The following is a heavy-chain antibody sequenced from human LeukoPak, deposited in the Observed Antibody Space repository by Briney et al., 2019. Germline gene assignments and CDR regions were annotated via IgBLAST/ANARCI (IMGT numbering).Heavy chain of an antibody. CDR3: TITVATSIDY. D-gene: IGHD5-12*01. V-gene: IGHV3-15*01. CDR2: IKRNTDGGTT. J-gene: IGHJ4*02. CDR1: GFTFSDAW. Sequence: PGGSRRLSCAASGFTFSDAWMSWVRQAPGKGLEWVGRIKRNTDGGTTEYAAPVKGRFTISRDDSKTKLYLQMNSLNIEDTAVYYCTITVATSIDYWGQGTLVTVSS.